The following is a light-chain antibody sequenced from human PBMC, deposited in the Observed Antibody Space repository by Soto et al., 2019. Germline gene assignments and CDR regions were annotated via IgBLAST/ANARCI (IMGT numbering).Light chain of an antibody. CDR1: QSISSW. Sequence: DIQMTQSPSTLSASVGDRVTITCRASQSISSWLAWYQQKPGKAPKLLIYKASTLESGVPSRCSGSGSGTEFTLTISSPQPDDFATYFCQQYNSYPCTFGQGTKVEIK. J-gene: IGKJ1*01. V-gene: IGKV1-5*03. CDR2: KAS. CDR3: QQYNSYPCT.